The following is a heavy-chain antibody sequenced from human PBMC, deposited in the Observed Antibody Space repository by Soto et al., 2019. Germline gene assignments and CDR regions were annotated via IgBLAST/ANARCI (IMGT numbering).Heavy chain of an antibody. V-gene: IGHV1-69*13. D-gene: IGHD6-13*01. CDR2: IIPIFGTA. CDR1: GGTFSSYA. CDR3: ARGALGQQLDNY. Sequence: GASVKVSCKASGGTFSSYAISWVRQAPGQGLEWMGGIIPIFGTANYAQKFQGRVTITADESTSTAYMELSSLRSEDTAVYYCARGALGQQLDNYWGQGTLVTVSS. J-gene: IGHJ4*02.